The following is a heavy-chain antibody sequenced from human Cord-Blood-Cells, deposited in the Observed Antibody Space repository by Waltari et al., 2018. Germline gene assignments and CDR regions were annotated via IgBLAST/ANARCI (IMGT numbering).Heavy chain of an antibody. CDR3: AREPYDYVWGSCRGFDP. D-gene: IGHD3-16*02. CDR2: IIPIFGTA. CDR1: GGTFSSYA. V-gene: IGHV1-69*01. J-gene: IGHJ5*02. Sequence: QVQLVQSVAEVKKPGYSVKVSCKASGGTFSSYAISWVRQAPGQGLEWMGGIIPIFGTANYGQKFQGRVTITADESTSKAYMELSSLRSEDTAGYYGAREPYDYVWGSCRGFDPWGQGTLVTVSS.